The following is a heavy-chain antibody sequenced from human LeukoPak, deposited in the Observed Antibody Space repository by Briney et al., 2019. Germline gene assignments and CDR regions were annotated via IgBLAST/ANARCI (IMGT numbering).Heavy chain of an antibody. J-gene: IGHJ6*02. D-gene: IGHD1-7*01. CDR1: GFTFSSYG. Sequence: GRSLRLSCAASGFTFSSYGMHWVRQAPGKGLEWVAVIWYDGSNKYYADSVKGRFTISRDNSKNTLYQQMNSLRAEDTAVYYCARDKITGTTGGYYYGMDVWGQGTTVTVSS. CDR3: ARDKITGTTGGYYYGMDV. V-gene: IGHV3-33*01. CDR2: IWYDGSNK.